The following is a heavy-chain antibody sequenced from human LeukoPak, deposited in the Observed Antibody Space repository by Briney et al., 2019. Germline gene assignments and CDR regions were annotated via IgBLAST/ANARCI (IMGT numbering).Heavy chain of an antibody. CDR2: INCNGGST. J-gene: IGHJ4*02. Sequence: PGGSLRLSCAASAFTSDDYAMSWVRQAPGKRLEWVSGINCNGGSTGYADSVKGRFTISRDNARNSLYLQMNSLRAEDTALYYCARGPRGYSYGHDYWGQGTLVTVSS. CDR1: AFTSDDYA. V-gene: IGHV3-20*04. D-gene: IGHD5-18*01. CDR3: ARGPRGYSYGHDY.